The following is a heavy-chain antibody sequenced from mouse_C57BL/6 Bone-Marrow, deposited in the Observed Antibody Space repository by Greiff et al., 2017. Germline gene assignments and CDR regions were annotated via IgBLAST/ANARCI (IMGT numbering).Heavy chain of an antibody. CDR3: ARDYGSSYWYVDV. CDR1: GYTFTSYD. Sequence: QVQLQQSGPELVKPGASVKLSCKASGYTFTSYDINWVKQRPGQGLEWIGWIYPRDGSTKYNEKFKGTATLTVDTSSSAAYMELHSLTSEDSAVYFCARDYGSSYWYVDVWGTGTTVTVSS. D-gene: IGHD1-1*01. CDR2: IYPRDGST. J-gene: IGHJ1*03. V-gene: IGHV1-85*01.